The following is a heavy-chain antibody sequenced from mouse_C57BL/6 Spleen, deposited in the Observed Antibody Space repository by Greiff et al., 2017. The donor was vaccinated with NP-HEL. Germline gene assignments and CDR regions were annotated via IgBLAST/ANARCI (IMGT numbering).Heavy chain of an antibody. Sequence: QVQLQQSGPELVKPGASVKLSCKASGYTFTSYDINWVKQRPGQGLEWIGWIYPRDGSTKYNEKFKGKATLTVDTSSSTAYMELHSLTSEDSAVYFCARPSIYYYGSSYWYFDVWGTGTTVTVSS. CDR3: ARPSIYYYGSSYWYFDV. CDR2: IYPRDGST. V-gene: IGHV1-85*01. J-gene: IGHJ1*03. CDR1: GYTFTSYD. D-gene: IGHD1-1*01.